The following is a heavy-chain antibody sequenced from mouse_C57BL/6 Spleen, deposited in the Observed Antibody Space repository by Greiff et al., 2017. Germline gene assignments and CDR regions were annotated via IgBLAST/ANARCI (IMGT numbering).Heavy chain of an antibody. CDR3: ARSVCYYGSSYYFGG. Sequence: QVQLKQSGAELVKPGASVKLSCKASGYTFTSYWMHWVKQRPGQGLEWIGMIHPNSGSTNYNEKFKSKATLTVDKSSSTAYMQLSSLTSEDSAVYYCARSVCYYGSSYYFGGWGPGTTLTVSS. V-gene: IGHV1-64*01. J-gene: IGHJ2*01. D-gene: IGHD1-1*01. CDR2: IHPNSGST. CDR1: GYTFTSYW.